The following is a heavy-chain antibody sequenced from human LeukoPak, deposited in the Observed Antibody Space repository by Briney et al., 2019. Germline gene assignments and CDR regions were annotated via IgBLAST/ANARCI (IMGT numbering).Heavy chain of an antibody. V-gene: IGHV3-23*01. CDR2: ISGSGGST. CDR1: GFTFSTYA. CDR3: ANLGAGGFDM. D-gene: IGHD3-16*01. Sequence: GGSLRLSCAASGFTFSTYAMNWVRQAPGKGLEKGLEWVSAISGSGGSTYYADSVKGRFHISRDNSKNTLYLQMNSLRAEDTAVYYCANLGAGGFDMWGQGTMVTVS. J-gene: IGHJ3*02.